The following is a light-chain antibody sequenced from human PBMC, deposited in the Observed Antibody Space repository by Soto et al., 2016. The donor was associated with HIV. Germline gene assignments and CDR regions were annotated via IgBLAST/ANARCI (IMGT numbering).Light chain of an antibody. CDR2: DAS. CDR1: QSISTY. V-gene: IGKV1-39*01. Sequence: DIQMTQSPSSLSLSIGDRVSITCRASQSISTYLHWYQQKPGXAPKLLIYDASSLQSGVPSRFSWQEDLGQISLSPSAICNMKILLTYYCQQSSRTPRTFGQGPKVEI. J-gene: IGKJ1*01. CDR3: QQSSRTPRT.